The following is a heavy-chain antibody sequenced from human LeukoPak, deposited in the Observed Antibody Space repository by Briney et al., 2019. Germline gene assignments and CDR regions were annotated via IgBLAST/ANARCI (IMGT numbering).Heavy chain of an antibody. D-gene: IGHD3-10*02. CDR1: GFTFSSYS. CDR2: ISSSSSYI. J-gene: IGHJ6*03. V-gene: IGHV3-21*04. CDR3: AREGYYVYYYMDV. Sequence: GGSLRLSCAASGFTFSSYSMNWVRQAPGKGLEWVSSISSSSSYIYYADSVKGRFTISRDNAKNSLYLQMNSLRSDDTAVYYCAREGYYVYYYMDVWGKGTTVTVSS.